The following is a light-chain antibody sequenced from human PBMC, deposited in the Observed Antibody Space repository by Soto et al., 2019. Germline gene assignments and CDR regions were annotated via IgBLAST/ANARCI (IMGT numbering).Light chain of an antibody. CDR1: SSNIGAGYD. V-gene: IGLV1-40*01. CDR3: QSYDSSLSGSKV. Sequence: QSALTQPPSVSGAPGQRVTISCTGSSSNIGAGYDVHWYQQLPGTAPKLLIYGNSNRPSGVPDRFSGSKSGTSASLAITGLQAEDGADYSCQSYDSSLSGSKVFGGGTKLTVL. CDR2: GNS. J-gene: IGLJ2*01.